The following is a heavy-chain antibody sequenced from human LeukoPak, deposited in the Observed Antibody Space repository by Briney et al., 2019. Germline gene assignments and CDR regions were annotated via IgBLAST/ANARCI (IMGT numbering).Heavy chain of an antibody. CDR2: VKQDGSQQ. D-gene: IGHD6-6*01. CDR1: GFTFSSYA. J-gene: IGHJ4*02. Sequence: GGSLRLSCAASGFTFSSYAMSWVRQAPGKGLEWVANVKQDGSQQYYLDSAEGRFTISRDNAKNSLYLQMNNVRAEDTAVYYCSNGIYSSSFWGQGTLVTVSS. CDR3: SNGIYSSSF. V-gene: IGHV3-7*01.